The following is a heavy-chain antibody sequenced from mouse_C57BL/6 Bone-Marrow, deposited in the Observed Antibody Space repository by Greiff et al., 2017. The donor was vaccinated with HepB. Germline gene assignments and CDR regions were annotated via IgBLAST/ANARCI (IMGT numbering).Heavy chain of an antibody. Sequence: SGPELVKPGASVKISCKASGYTFTDYYMNWVKQSHGKSLEWIGDINPNNGGTSYNQKFKGKATLTVDKSSSTAYMELRRLTSEDSAVYYCARREDYGSTSYFDYWGQGTTLTVSS. CDR3: ARREDYGSTSYFDY. CDR1: GYTFTDYY. J-gene: IGHJ2*01. CDR2: INPNNGGT. D-gene: IGHD1-1*01. V-gene: IGHV1-26*01.